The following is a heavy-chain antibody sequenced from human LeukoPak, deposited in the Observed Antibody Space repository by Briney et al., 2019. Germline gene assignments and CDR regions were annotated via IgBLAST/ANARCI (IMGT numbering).Heavy chain of an antibody. CDR2: INTDGSSI. J-gene: IGHJ4*02. CDR1: GFTFSSYW. V-gene: IGHV3-74*01. D-gene: IGHD1-26*01. Sequence: PGGSLRLSCAASGFTFSSYWMHWVRQAPGKGLVWVSRINTDGSSIRYADSVKGRFTISRDNAKNTLYLQMNRLRAEDTAVYYCARVGTGSYHFDYWGQGTLVTVSS. CDR3: ARVGTGSYHFDY.